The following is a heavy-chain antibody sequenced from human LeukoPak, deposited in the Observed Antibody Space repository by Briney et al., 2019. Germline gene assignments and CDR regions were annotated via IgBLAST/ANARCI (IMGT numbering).Heavy chain of an antibody. J-gene: IGHJ1*01. D-gene: IGHD2-15*01. CDR2: ISAYNGNT. CDR3: AREPEVVAATRFGYFQH. Sequence: ASVKVSCKASGYTFTSYGISWVRQAPGQGLEWMGWISAYNGNTNYAKKLQGRVTMTTDTSTSTAYMELRSLRSDDTAVYYCAREPEVVAATRFGYFQHWGQGTLVTVSS. CDR1: GYTFTSYG. V-gene: IGHV1-18*01.